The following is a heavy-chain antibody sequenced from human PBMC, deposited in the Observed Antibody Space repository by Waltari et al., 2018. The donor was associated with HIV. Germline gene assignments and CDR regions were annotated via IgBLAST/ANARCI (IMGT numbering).Heavy chain of an antibody. D-gene: IGHD6-6*01. CDR2: FWSDGVEI. CDR3: ARGYSSSRWIPLYH. CDR1: GVTFATFG. Sequence: QVQLVESGGGAVQPGTSLTLSCAVSGVTFATFGIHWVRQSPGKGLEWLAVFWSDGVEISYADSVKGRFTISKDSSQKTLYLHLTSLRAEDTALYYCARGYSSSRWIPLYHWGRGTLVTVSS. J-gene: IGHJ4*02. V-gene: IGHV3-33*01.